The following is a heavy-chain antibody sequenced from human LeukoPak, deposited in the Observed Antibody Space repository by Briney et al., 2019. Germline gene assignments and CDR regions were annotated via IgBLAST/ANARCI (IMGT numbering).Heavy chain of an antibody. Sequence: ASVKVSCKASGGTFSSYAISWVRQAPGQGLEWMGGIIPIFGTANYAQKFQGRVTITADESTSTAYMELSSLRSEDTAVYYCARPRGDYIAYYYYGMDVWGQGTTVTVSS. CDR1: GGTFSSYA. V-gene: IGHV1-69*13. CDR2: IIPIFGTA. D-gene: IGHD4-17*01. J-gene: IGHJ6*02. CDR3: ARPRGDYIAYYYYGMDV.